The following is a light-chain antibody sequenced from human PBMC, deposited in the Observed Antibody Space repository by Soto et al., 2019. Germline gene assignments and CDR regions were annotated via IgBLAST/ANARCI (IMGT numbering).Light chain of an antibody. CDR1: QGFTTAS. V-gene: IGKV3-20*01. J-gene: IGKJ3*01. Sequence: EVVLTQSPGTLSLSPGERATLSSRASQGFTTASLAWYQHKPGQAPRLLIYGASNRATGIPDRFSGSGSGTDFTLTISRLEPEDFAVYSCQQYGASPLFTFGPGTKVDLK. CDR3: QQYGASPLFT. CDR2: GAS.